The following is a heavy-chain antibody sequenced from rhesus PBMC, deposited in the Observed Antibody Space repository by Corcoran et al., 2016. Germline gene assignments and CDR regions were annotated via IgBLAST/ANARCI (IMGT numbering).Heavy chain of an antibody. CDR2: IYGSAGST. Sequence: VQLQGSAPALVKTSAAFSLTYDGSDGCLCDRAYWNWIGRPPGQGREWLGYIYGSAGSTYYNASLKSRVTISTDLSKSQFSLMLTSVTAADTAVYYCASGFVESSALPIFDYWGQGVLVTVSS. V-gene: IGHV4-106*01. D-gene: IGHD6-31*01. CDR3: ASGFVESSALPIFDY. J-gene: IGHJ4*01. CDR1: DGCLCDRAY.